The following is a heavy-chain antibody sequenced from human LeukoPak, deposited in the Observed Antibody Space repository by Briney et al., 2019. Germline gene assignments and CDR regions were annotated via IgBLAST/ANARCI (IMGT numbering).Heavy chain of an antibody. D-gene: IGHD3-3*01. Sequence: AGGSLRLSCAAYGFSFSLYTMNWVRQAQGKGLEWVSFISSSGVTTEYAESVKGRFTISRDNNKKSLFLQMNSLSAEDTAVYYCASYYNYWSGYKPDYMDVWGKGTTVIVPS. V-gene: IGHV3-48*04. CDR1: GFSFSLYT. CDR2: ISSSGVTT. CDR3: ASYYNYWSGYKPDYMDV. J-gene: IGHJ6*03.